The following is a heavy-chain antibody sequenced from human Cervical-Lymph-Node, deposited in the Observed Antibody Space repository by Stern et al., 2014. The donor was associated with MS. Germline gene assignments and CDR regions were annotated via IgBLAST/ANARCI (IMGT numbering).Heavy chain of an antibody. CDR1: GFSLTTRGMY. Sequence: ESGPALVKPTQTLTLTCTFSGFSLTTRGMYVSWIRQSPGTAPEWLALIDWDDDKYPSTSLKDRLHISKDTSKNQVVLRMTNMDPVDTATYYCARINAAADGTGVDYWGQGTLVTVSS. CDR2: IDWDDDK. CDR3: ARINAAADGTGVDY. V-gene: IGHV2-70*01. D-gene: IGHD6-25*01. J-gene: IGHJ4*02.